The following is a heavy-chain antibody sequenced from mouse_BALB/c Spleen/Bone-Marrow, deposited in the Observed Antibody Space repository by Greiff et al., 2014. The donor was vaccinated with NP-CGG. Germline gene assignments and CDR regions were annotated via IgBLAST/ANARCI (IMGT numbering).Heavy chain of an antibody. CDR2: ISSGGGST. CDR1: GFAFSSYD. J-gene: IGHJ2*01. Sequence: EVQRVESGGDLVRPGGSLKLSCSASGFAFSSYDMSWVRQTPEKRLEWVAYISSGGGSTYYPDTVKGRFTISRDNAKNTLYLQRSSLKSEDTAMYYCARHRYGFDYWGQGTTLTVSS. CDR3: ARHRYGFDY. D-gene: IGHD1-1*01. V-gene: IGHV5-12-1*01.